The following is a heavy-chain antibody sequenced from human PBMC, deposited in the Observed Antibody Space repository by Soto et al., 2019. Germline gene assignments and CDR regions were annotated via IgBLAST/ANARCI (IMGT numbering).Heavy chain of an antibody. CDR2: IKSKTDGGTT. D-gene: IGHD2-2*02. Sequence: SVSNAWMNWVRQAQGKGLEWVGRIKSKTDGGTTDYAAPVKGRFTISRDDSKNTLYLQMNSLKTEDTAVYYCTTDSAYCISTSCYNDYWGQGTLVTVSS. J-gene: IGHJ4*02. V-gene: IGHV3-15*07. CDR3: TTDSAYCISTSCYNDY. CDR1: SVSNAW.